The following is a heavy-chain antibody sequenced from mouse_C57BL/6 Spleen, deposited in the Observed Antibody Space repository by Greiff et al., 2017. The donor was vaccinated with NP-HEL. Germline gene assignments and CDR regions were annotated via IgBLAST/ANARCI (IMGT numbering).Heavy chain of an antibody. J-gene: IGHJ4*01. Sequence: VQLQQPGAELVMPGASVTLSCKASGYTFTSYWMHWVKQRPGQGLEWIGEIDPSDSYTNYTQKFKGKSTLTVDKSSSTAYMQLSSLTSEDSAVYYCARLNYGSGTMDYWGQGTSVTVSS. D-gene: IGHD1-1*01. CDR1: GYTFTSYW. CDR3: ARLNYGSGTMDY. CDR2: IDPSDSYT. V-gene: IGHV1-69*01.